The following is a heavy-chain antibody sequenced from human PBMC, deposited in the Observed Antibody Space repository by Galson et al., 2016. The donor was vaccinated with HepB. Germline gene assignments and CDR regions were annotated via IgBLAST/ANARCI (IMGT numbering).Heavy chain of an antibody. D-gene: IGHD3-16*02. CDR3: ARVQTFYDYTWGTSRPRYFDY. CDR1: GFAVRSNF. Sequence: SLRLSCAVSGFAVRSNFMAWVRQAPGKGLEWVSLIYSGGSTYYVDSVRGRFTISRDISKNTLFLEMLNLRAEDTAVYYCARVQTFYDYTWGTSRPRYFDYWGQGTLVTVSS. CDR2: IYSGGST. J-gene: IGHJ4*02. V-gene: IGHV3-53*01.